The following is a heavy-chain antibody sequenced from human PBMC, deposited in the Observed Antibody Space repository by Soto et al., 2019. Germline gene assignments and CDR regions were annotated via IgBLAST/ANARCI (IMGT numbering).Heavy chain of an antibody. Sequence: GGSLRLSCAASGFTFSIFAMSWVRQSPGKGLEWVSTISGSGGSTYYADAVKGRFTISRDNSMGTLYLQMNSLRAEDTAVYYCAREYSRTVSYYYHGMDGWGRGTTVTVSS. D-gene: IGHD6-6*01. V-gene: IGHV3-23*01. J-gene: IGHJ6*01. CDR3: AREYSRTVSYYYHGMDG. CDR1: GFTFSIFA. CDR2: ISGSGGST.